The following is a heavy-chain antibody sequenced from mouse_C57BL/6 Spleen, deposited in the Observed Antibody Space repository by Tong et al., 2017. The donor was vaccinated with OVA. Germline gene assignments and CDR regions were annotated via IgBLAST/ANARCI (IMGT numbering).Heavy chain of an antibody. CDR1: GFTFSDYY. J-gene: IGHJ3*01. V-gene: IGHV5-4*02. Sequence: EVQLQESGGGLVKPGGSLKLSCAASGFTFSDYYMYWVRQTPEKRLEWVATISDGGSYTYYPDSVKGRFTISRDNAKNTLYLQMSSLKSEDTAMYYCARLVTTDWFAYWGQGTLVTVSA. CDR3: ARLVTTDWFAY. CDR2: ISDGGSYT. D-gene: IGHD2-1*01.